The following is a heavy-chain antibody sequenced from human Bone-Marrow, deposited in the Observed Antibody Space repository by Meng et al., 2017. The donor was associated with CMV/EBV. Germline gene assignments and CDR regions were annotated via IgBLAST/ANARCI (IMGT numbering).Heavy chain of an antibody. Sequence: GGSLRLSCAASGFTFSTYAMSWVRQAPGKGLEWVSAISGSGTSTYYADSVKGRFTISRDNSKNTLYLQMNSLRVEDTAVYYCAKEPSSWYRPSFDYWGQRTLVTVSS. V-gene: IGHV3-23*01. CDR1: GFTFSTYA. CDR2: ISGSGTST. J-gene: IGHJ4*02. CDR3: AKEPSSWYRPSFDY. D-gene: IGHD6-13*01.